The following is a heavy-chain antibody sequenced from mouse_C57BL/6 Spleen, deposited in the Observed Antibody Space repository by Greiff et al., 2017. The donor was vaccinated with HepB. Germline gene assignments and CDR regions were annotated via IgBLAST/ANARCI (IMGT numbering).Heavy chain of an antibody. CDR3: ARDEGYDGAWFAY. Sequence: EVKLEESGPGLVKPSQSLSLTCYVTGYSITSGYYWNWIRQFPGNKLEWMGYISYDGSNNYNPTLKNRISITRDTSKNQFFLKLNSVTTGDTATYYCARDEGYDGAWFAYWGQGTLVTVSA. V-gene: IGHV3-6*01. D-gene: IGHD2-2*01. CDR1: GYSITSGYY. J-gene: IGHJ3*01. CDR2: ISYDGSN.